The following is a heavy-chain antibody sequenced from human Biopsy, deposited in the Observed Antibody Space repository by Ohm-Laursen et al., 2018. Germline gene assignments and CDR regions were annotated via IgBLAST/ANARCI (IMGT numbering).Heavy chain of an antibody. D-gene: IGHD4-23*01. Sequence: SQTLSLTCTVSGGPVSSGGFYWSWIRQHPGKGLAWIGYIYYSGTTYYNPSLKSLVTISVDTSKNQFSLKLNSVTAADTAVYYCARRPYGGTRYWYFDLWGRGTLVTVSS. CDR2: IYYSGTT. CDR3: ARRPYGGTRYWYFDL. J-gene: IGHJ2*01. V-gene: IGHV4-31*01. CDR1: GGPVSSGGFY.